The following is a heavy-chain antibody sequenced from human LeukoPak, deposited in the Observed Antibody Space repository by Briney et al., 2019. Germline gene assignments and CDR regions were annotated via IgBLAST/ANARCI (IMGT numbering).Heavy chain of an antibody. D-gene: IGHD3-3*01. CDR3: ARERGEFGVVSYYYYGMDV. Sequence: GGPLRLSCAASGFTFSSYAMHWVRQAPGKGLEWVAVISYDGSNKYYADSVKGRFTISRDNSKNTLYLQMNSLRAEDTAVYYCARERGEFGVVSYYYYGMDVWGQGTTVTVSS. V-gene: IGHV3-30-3*01. CDR2: ISYDGSNK. CDR1: GFTFSSYA. J-gene: IGHJ6*02.